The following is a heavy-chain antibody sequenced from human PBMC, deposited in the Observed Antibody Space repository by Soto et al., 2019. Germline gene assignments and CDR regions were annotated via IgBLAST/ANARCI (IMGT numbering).Heavy chain of an antibody. V-gene: IGHV4-39*01. CDR1: DGSISSTNYY. CDR3: ARHNGPLYVGYYYDMDV. Sequence: SETLSLTCTVSDGSISSTNYYWGWIRQPPGKGLEWIGSIYYTGSTYYNPSLKSRVTISVDTSKNQFSLKLSSVTAADTAVYYCARHNGPLYVGYYYDMDVWGQGTTVTVSS. D-gene: IGHD3-16*01. CDR2: IYYTGST. J-gene: IGHJ6*02.